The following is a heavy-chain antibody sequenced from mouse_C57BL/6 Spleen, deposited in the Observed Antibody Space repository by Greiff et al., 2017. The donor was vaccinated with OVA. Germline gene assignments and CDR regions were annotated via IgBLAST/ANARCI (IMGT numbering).Heavy chain of an antibody. CDR1: GYTFTGYW. J-gene: IGHJ4*01. D-gene: IGHD3-2*02. CDR2: ILPGSGST. Sequence: VQLQQSGAELMKPGASVKLSCKATGYTFTGYWIEWVKQRPGQGLEWIGEILPGSGSTNYNEKFKGKATFTADTSANTAYMPLSSLTTEDSAIYYCARLDSSGYNAMDYWGQGTSVTVSS. V-gene: IGHV1-9*01. CDR3: ARLDSSGYNAMDY.